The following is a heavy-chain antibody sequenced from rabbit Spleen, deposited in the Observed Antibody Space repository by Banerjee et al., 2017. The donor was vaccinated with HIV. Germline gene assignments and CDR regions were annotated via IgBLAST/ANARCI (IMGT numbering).Heavy chain of an antibody. Sequence: QSVEESGGDLVKPGGTLTLTCTVSGFSLSNYDMSWVRQAPGKGLEWIGYIYNGDGSTYYASWVNGRFTISKTSSTTVTLQMTSLTAADTATHFCARDGSSSYGIPYFNLWGPGTLVTVS. CDR1: GFSLSNYD. J-gene: IGHJ4*01. CDR2: IYNGDGST. D-gene: IGHD1-1*01. V-gene: IGHV1S40*01. CDR3: ARDGSSSYGIPYFNL.